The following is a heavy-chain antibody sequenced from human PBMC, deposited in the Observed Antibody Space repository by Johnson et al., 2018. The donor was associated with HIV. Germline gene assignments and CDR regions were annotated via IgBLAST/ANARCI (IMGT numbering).Heavy chain of an antibody. CDR2: ISWNSGSV. CDR3: AKSIDAAADDAFDI. J-gene: IGHJ3*02. CDR1: AFTFADYA. V-gene: IGHV3-9*01. D-gene: IGHD6-13*01. Sequence: VQLVESGGGLAQPGRSLRLSCAASAFTFADYAMHWVRQAPGKGLEWVSGISWNSGSVAYADSVKGRLTISRDNAKNSLFLHMNSLRAEDTALYYCAKSIDAAADDAFDIWGQWTMVTVSS.